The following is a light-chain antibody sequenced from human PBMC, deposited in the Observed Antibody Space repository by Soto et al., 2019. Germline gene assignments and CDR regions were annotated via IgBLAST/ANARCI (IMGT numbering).Light chain of an antibody. CDR1: HSNIGRNS. V-gene: IGLV1-44*01. Sequence: QSVLTQPPSASGTPGQRVTIPCSGTHSNIGRNSVNWYLQLPGTAPRLLIFSSNQRPLGVPDRFSGSRSGTSASLAITGLRSVDDAYYYCAAWDDSLNGRVFGGGTKLTVL. CDR3: AAWDDSLNGRV. CDR2: SSN. J-gene: IGLJ3*02.